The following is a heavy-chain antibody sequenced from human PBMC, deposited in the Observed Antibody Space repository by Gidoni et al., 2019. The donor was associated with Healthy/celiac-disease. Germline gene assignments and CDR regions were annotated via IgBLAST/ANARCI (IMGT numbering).Heavy chain of an antibody. CDR3: ARIQLWKYYYYYMDV. D-gene: IGHD5-18*01. CDR1: GGSFSGYY. Sequence: QVQLQQGGAGLLKPSETLSLTCAVYGGSFSGYYWSWIRQPQGKGLEWIGEINHSGSTNYNPSLKSRVTISIDTSKSQFSLKLSSVTAADTAVYYCARIQLWKYYYYYMDVWGKGTTVTVSS. V-gene: IGHV4-34*01. J-gene: IGHJ6*03. CDR2: INHSGST.